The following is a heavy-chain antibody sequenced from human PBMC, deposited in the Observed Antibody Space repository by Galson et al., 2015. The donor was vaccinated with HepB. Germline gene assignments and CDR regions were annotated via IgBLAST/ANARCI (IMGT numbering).Heavy chain of an antibody. CDR3: TTDVYYSTYWSWLDP. D-gene: IGHD2-8*02. CDR2: IKSKTDGETT. CDR1: GFPFNNAW. V-gene: IGHV3-15*01. J-gene: IGHJ5*02. Sequence: SLRLSCAASGFPFNNAWVTWVRQAPGMGLEWVGRIKSKTDGETTDYAAPVKGRLTISRDDSKNRLYLRMNSLKTEDTAVYYCTTDVYYSTYWSWLDPWGQGTLVTVSS.